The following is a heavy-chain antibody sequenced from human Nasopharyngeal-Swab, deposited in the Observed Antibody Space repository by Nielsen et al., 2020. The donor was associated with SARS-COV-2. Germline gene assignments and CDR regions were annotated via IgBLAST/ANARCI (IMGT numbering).Heavy chain of an antibody. J-gene: IGHJ6*02. Sequence: GGSLRLSCAASAFTFNNYNFNWVRHAPGNGLGWVSSISSSSSYIYYADSVKGRFTISRDNAKNSLYLQMNSLRAEDTAVYYCARDGLDYDFWSAYFMDVWGQGTTVTVSS. V-gene: IGHV3-21*01. CDR1: AFTFNNYN. CDR3: ARDGLDYDFWSAYFMDV. CDR2: ISSSSSYI. D-gene: IGHD3-3*01.